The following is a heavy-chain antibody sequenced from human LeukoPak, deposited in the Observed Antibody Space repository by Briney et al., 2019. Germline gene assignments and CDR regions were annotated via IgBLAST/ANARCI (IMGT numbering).Heavy chain of an antibody. CDR2: ISAYNGNT. D-gene: IGHD3-3*01. J-gene: IGHJ4*02. CDR3: ATAPIYDFWSGLYYFDY. CDR1: GYTFTSYG. V-gene: IGHV1-18*01. Sequence: ASVKVSCKASGYTFTSYGISWVRQAPGQGLEWMGWISAYNGNTIYAQKFQGRVTMTEDTSTDTAYMELSSLRSEDTAVYYCATAPIYDFWSGLYYFDYWGQGTLVTVSS.